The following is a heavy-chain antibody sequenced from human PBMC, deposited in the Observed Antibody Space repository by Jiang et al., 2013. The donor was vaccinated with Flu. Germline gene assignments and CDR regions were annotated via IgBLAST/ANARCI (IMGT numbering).Heavy chain of an antibody. Sequence: GSGLVKPSETLSLTCTVSGGSISNYYWSWVRQPPGKGLEWIGYIYYTGSTNYNPSLKSRVTISVDTSKNQFSLKLSSVTAADTAVYYCAAFSNSGYYLLRAFDIWGQGTMVTVFS. V-gene: IGHV4-59*01. CDR1: GGSISNYY. CDR3: AAFSNSGYYLLRAFDI. J-gene: IGHJ3*02. D-gene: IGHD3-22*01. CDR2: IYYTGST.